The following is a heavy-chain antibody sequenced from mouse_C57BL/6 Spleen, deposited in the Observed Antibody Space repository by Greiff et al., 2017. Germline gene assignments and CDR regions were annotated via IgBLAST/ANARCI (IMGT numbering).Heavy chain of an antibody. CDR1: GYSITSGYY. CDR2: ISYDGSN. J-gene: IGHJ4*01. D-gene: IGHD2-2*01. Sequence: EVQLQESGPGLVKPSQSLSLTCSVTGYSITSGYYWNWIRQFPGNKLEWMGYISYDGSNNYNPSLKNRISITRDTSKNQFFLKLNSVTTEDTATYYCAYGYEYYYAMDYWGQGTSVTVSS. V-gene: IGHV3-6*01. CDR3: AYGYEYYYAMDY.